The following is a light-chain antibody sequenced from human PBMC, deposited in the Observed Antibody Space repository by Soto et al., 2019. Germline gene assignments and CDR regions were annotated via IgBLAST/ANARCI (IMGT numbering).Light chain of an antibody. CDR3: QHFYDYPHS. V-gene: IGKV1D-13*01. CDR2: DGS. J-gene: IGKJ3*01. Sequence: ATQMTQSPSSLSASVGDRITIASRASRDIGSPVAWYQQTPGKPPRLLIDDGSTLPSSVPTRCSGRGAGTNFTLTSSSLQPEDFATYYCQHFYDYPHSFGPGTKVDIK. CDR1: RDIGSP.